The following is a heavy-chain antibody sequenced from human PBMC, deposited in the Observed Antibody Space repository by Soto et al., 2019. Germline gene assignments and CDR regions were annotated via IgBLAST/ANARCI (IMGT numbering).Heavy chain of an antibody. CDR1: GGSISSYY. V-gene: IGHV4-59*06. D-gene: IGHD7-27*01. CDR3: ARYPGDPSGYFDL. Sequence: SETLSLTCTVSGGSISSYYWSWIRQHPGKGLEWIGYIYYSGSTYYNPSLKSRVTISVDTSKNQFSLKLSSVTAADTAVYYCARYPGDPSGYFDLWGRGTLVTVSS. CDR2: IYYSGST. J-gene: IGHJ2*01.